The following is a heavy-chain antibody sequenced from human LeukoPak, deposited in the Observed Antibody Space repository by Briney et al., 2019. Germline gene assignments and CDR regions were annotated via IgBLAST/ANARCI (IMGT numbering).Heavy chain of an antibody. CDR1: GGSISSFY. J-gene: IGHJ5*02. V-gene: IGHV4-59*08. D-gene: IGHD5-24*01. Sequence: PSETLSLTCTVSGGSISSFYWSWIRQPPGKGLEWIGYIYYSGSTNYNPSLKSRVTISVDTSKNQFSLKLSSVTAADTAVYYCARRREMARLGGFDPWGQGTLVTVSS. CDR2: IYYSGST. CDR3: ARRREMARLGGFDP.